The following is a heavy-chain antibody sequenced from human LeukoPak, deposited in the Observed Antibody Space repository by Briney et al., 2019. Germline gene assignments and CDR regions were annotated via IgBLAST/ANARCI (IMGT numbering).Heavy chain of an antibody. D-gene: IGHD2/OR15-2a*01. J-gene: IGHJ4*02. CDR2: ISRSGSIT. V-gene: IGHV3-48*03. CDR3: ARGMLNIF. CDR1: GFAFSAYE. Sequence: GGSLRLSCAASGFAFSAYEMNWVRQAPGKGLEWISYISRSGSITNYADSVKGRFTISRDDDRNSLSLEMSGLRVEDSAVYFCARGMLNIFWGQGTRVAVSS.